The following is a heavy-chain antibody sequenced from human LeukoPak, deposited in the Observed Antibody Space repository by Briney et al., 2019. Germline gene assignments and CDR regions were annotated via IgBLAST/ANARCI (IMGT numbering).Heavy chain of an antibody. CDR3: ARRYCSGGSCYYNWFDP. D-gene: IGHD2-15*01. J-gene: IGHJ5*02. Sequence: SLRLSCAASGFTFSSYGMHWVRQAPSKGLEWVAVIWYDGSNKYYADSVKGRFTISRDNSKNTLYLQMNSLRAEDTAVYYCARRYCSGGSCYYNWFDPWGQGTLVTVSS. CDR2: IWYDGSNK. CDR1: GFTFSSYG. V-gene: IGHV3-33*01.